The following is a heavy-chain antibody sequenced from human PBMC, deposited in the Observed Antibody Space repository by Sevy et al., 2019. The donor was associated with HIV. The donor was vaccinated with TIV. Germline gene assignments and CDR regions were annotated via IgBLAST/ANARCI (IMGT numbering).Heavy chain of an antibody. V-gene: IGHV3-30-3*01. CDR2: ISYDGSNK. D-gene: IGHD5-12*01. Sequence: GGCLRLSCAASGFTFSSYAMHWVRQAPGKGLEWVAVISYDGSNKYYADSVKGRFTISRDNSKNTLYLQMNSLRAEDTAVYYCARGRWVEMATISLYFDYWGQGTLVTVSS. J-gene: IGHJ4*02. CDR3: ARGRWVEMATISLYFDY. CDR1: GFTFSSYA.